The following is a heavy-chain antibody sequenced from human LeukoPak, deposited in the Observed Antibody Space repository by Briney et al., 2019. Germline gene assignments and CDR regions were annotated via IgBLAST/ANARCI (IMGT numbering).Heavy chain of an antibody. CDR2: INHSGST. CDR3: AGCDIVATIFDY. J-gene: IGHJ4*02. D-gene: IGHD5-12*01. V-gene: IGHV4-34*01. Sequence: PSETLSLTCAVYGGSFSGYYWSWIRQPPGKGLEWIGEINHSGSTNYNPSLKSRVTISVDTSKNQFSLKLSSVTAADTAVYYCAGCDIVATIFDYWGQGTLVTVSS. CDR1: GGSFSGYY.